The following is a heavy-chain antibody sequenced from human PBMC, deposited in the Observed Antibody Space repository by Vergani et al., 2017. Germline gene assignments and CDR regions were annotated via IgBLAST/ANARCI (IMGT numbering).Heavy chain of an antibody. CDR3: ARDLADSSGYYYSSPVYNWFDP. D-gene: IGHD3-22*01. V-gene: IGHV1-46*02. CDR2: LNPTTGHT. Sequence: VQLVQSGAEVRKPGASVTVSCTASGYIFKNYYIHWLRQAPGQAFEWMGILNPTTGHTTSAQKFMGRVDMTRDPSTDTSTRTVQMTLSSLSSEDTAVYYCARDLADSSGYYYSSPVYNWFDPWGQGTLVTVSS. CDR1: GYIFKNYY. J-gene: IGHJ5*02.